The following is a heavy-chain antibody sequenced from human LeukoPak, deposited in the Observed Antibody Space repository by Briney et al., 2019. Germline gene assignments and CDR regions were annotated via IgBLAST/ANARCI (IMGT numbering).Heavy chain of an antibody. CDR1: GVSISSHY. CDR2: IYISGGT. J-gene: IGHJ4*02. D-gene: IGHD4-17*01. Sequence: PSETLSLTCTVSGVSISSHYWSWIRQPAGKGLEWIGRIYISGGTQYNPSLNSRVTMSLGTFKNQFSLRLSSVTAADTAVYYCAKDLPDYGDYIEGYWGQGTLVTVSS. CDR3: AKDLPDYGDYIEGY. V-gene: IGHV4-4*07.